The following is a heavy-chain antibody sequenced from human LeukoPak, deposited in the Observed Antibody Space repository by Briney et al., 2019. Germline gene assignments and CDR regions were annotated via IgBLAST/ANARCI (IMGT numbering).Heavy chain of an antibody. D-gene: IGHD1-26*01. CDR3: AKDIWRGSYFDY. CDR2: IAYDESNK. J-gene: IGHJ4*02. CDR1: GFTFSSYG. Sequence: GGSLRLSCAASGFTFSSYGMHWVRQAPGKGLEWVAVIAYDESNKYYADSVKGRFTISRDNSKSTLYLQMNSLRAGDTAVYYCAKDIWRGSYFDYWGQGTLVTASS. V-gene: IGHV3-30*18.